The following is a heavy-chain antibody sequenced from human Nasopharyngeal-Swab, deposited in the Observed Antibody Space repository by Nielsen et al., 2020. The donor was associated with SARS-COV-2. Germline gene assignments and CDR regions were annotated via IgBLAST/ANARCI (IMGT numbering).Heavy chain of an antibody. D-gene: IGHD1-7*01. CDR2: INHSGST. J-gene: IGHJ4*02. CDR1: GGSFSGYY. CDR3: ARVLRYNWNYYLDY. Sequence: SETLSLTCAVYGGSFSGYYWSWIRQPPGKGLEWIGEINHSGSTNYNPSLKSRVTISVDTSKNQFSLKLSSVTAADTAVYYCARVLRYNWNYYLDYWGQGTLVTVSS. V-gene: IGHV4-34*01.